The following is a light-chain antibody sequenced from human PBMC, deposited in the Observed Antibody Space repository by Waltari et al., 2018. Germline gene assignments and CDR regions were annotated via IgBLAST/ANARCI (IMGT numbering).Light chain of an antibody. CDR2: AAF. CDR1: QDICSY. J-gene: IGKJ5*01. V-gene: IGKV1-9*01. Sequence: IQLTQSPSSLSASVGDTVTITCRASQDICSYLAWYQQKPEKAPKNLISAAFTLQSGVPPRFSRSGSGADFTLTISSLQPVDFATYCGQQFKTYPLTFGQGTRLEMK. CDR3: QQFKTYPLT.